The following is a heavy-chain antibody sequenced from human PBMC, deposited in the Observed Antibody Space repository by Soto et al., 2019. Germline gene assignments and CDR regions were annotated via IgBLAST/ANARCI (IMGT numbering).Heavy chain of an antibody. V-gene: IGHV4-31*03. CDR1: GDAIYIGGYY. J-gene: IGHJ5*02. Sequence: SETLSLTCTVSGDAIYIGGYYWTWIRQHPGKGLEWIGYIYHTGKTYYNPSLESRGTMSVDTSKNQFSLKLASVTAADTAVYYCETDGSSTSKGIDPWGQGTLVTVSS. CDR3: ETDGSSTSKGIDP. CDR2: IYHTGKT. D-gene: IGHD2-2*01.